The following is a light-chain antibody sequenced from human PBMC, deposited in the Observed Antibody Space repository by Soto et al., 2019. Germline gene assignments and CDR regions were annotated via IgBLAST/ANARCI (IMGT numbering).Light chain of an antibody. CDR3: SAYTSSSTLVV. CDR2: EVS. J-gene: IGLJ2*01. V-gene: IGLV2-14*01. CDR1: SSDVGGYNY. Sequence: QSALTQPASVSVSPVQAITISFTGTSSDVGGYNYVSWYQQHPGKAHKIMIYEVSNRTSGVSNRFSGSKSGNTASLTISGLKAEDEADYYCSAYTSSSTLVVFGGVTKLTVL.